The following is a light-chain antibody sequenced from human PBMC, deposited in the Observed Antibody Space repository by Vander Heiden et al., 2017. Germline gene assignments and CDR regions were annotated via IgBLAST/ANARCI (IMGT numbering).Light chain of an antibody. CDR2: GNT. CDR1: SPNIGAGYA. Sequence: QSVLTQPPSVSGAPGQRVTISCTGSSPNIGAGYAVHGYQQLPGTAPKLLTYGNTNRPSGVPDRFSGSKSGTSASLAITGLQAEDEADYYCQSYDSSLSGSDYVFGTGTKVTVL. J-gene: IGLJ1*01. V-gene: IGLV1-40*01. CDR3: QSYDSSLSGSDYV.